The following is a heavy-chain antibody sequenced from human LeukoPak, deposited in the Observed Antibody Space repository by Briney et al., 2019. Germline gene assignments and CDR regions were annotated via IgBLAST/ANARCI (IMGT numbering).Heavy chain of an antibody. Sequence: GGSLRLSCAASGFTFSSYAMHWVRQAPGKGLEWVAVISYDGSNKYYADSVKGRFTISRDNSKNTLYLQMNSLRAEDTAVYYCAKASGVPWADYAFDIWGQGTMVTVSS. D-gene: IGHD3-10*01. J-gene: IGHJ3*02. CDR2: ISYDGSNK. CDR1: GFTFSSYA. CDR3: AKASGVPWADYAFDI. V-gene: IGHV3-30-3*01.